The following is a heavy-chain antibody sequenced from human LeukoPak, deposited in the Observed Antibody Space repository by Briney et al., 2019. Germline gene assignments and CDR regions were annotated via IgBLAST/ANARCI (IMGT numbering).Heavy chain of an antibody. CDR3: ARHGSYGYGTYGMDV. D-gene: IGHD5-18*01. CDR2: IYYSGST. V-gene: IGHV4-59*08. CDR1: GGSISSYY. J-gene: IGHJ6*02. Sequence: SETLSLTCTVSGGSISSYYWSWIRQPPGKGLEWIGYIYYSGSTNYNRSLKSRVTISVDTSKNQFSLKLSSVTAADTAVYYCARHGSYGYGTYGMDVWGQGTTVTVSS.